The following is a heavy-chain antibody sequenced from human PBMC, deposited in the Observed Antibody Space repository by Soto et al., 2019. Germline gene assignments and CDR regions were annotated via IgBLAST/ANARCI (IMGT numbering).Heavy chain of an antibody. CDR2: INPNSGGT. D-gene: IGHD2-15*01. J-gene: IGHJ4*02. CDR1: GYTFTGYY. CDR3: ARGSRYCSGGSCYFLPGIDY. Sequence: ASVKVSCKASGYTFTGYYMHWVRQAPGQGLEWMGWINPNSGGTNYAQKFQGWVTMTRDTSISTAYMELSRLRSDDTAVYYCARGSRYCSGGSCYFLPGIDYWGQGTLVTVSS. V-gene: IGHV1-2*04.